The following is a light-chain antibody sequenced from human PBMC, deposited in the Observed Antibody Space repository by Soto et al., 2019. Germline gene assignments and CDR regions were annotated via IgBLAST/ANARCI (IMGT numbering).Light chain of an antibody. CDR2: DVS. V-gene: IGLV2-14*03. CDR3: CSYTTTTSRV. Sequence: QSALTQPASVSGSPGQSITIPCTGTSSDVGHYNYVSWYRQHPGNAPKLMIYDVSIRPSGVSDRFSGSKSGNTASLTISGFQAEDEADYYCCSYTTTTSRVFGTGTKVTVL. J-gene: IGLJ1*01. CDR1: SSDVGHYNY.